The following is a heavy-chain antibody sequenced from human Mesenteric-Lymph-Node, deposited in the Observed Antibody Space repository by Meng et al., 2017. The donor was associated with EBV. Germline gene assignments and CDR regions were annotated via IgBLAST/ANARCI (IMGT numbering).Heavy chain of an antibody. V-gene: IGHV1-3*01. CDR3: ARDDSLYGSGSHDY. CDR1: GYTFTSYA. D-gene: IGHD3-10*01. J-gene: IGHJ4*02. Sequence: VQSGGECKKPWASVKVSCKASGYTFTSYAMHWVRQAPGKRLEWMGWINAGNGNTKYSQKFQGRVTITRDTSASTAYMELSSLRSEDTAVYYCARDDSLYGSGSHDYWGQGTLVTVSS. CDR2: INAGNGNT.